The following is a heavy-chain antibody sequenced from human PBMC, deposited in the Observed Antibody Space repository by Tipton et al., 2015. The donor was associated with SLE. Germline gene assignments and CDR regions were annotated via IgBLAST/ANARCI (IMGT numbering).Heavy chain of an antibody. D-gene: IGHD3-9*01. J-gene: IGHJ5*02. CDR1: GGSMSSYY. V-gene: IGHV4-4*07. Sequence: TLSLTCTVSGGSMSSYYWNWIRQPAGKGLEWIGRIYASGSTNYNPSLNNRVAMSLDTSKKQFSLKLTSVTAADTAVYFCARDKWGEYTASTGYFWSFDPWGQGIPVTVSS. CDR2: IYASGST. CDR3: ARDKWGEYTASTGYFWSFDP.